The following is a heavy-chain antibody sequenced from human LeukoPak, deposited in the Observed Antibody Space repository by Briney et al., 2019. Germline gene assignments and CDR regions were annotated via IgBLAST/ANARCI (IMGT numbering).Heavy chain of an antibody. J-gene: IGHJ4*02. Sequence: GGSLRLSCAASGFTFSSYSMNWVRQAPGKGLEWGSSISSSSSYIYYADSVKGRFTISRDNAKNSLYLQMNSLRAEDTAVYYCAVVGSSSSYFDYWGQGTLVAVSS. CDR3: AVVGSSSSYFDY. V-gene: IGHV3-21*01. CDR2: ISSSSSYI. D-gene: IGHD1-26*01. CDR1: GFTFSSYS.